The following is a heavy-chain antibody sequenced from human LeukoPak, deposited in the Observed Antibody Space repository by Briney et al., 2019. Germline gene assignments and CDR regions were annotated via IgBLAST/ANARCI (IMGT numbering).Heavy chain of an antibody. Sequence: GASVKVSCKASGYTFTSYAMHWVRQAPGQGLEWMGWINPNSGGTNYAQKLQGWVTMTRDTSISTAYMELSRLRSDDTAVYYCAREYRYCSGGSCYPRTTVTREGMDVWGQGTTVTASS. CDR3: AREYRYCSGGSCYPRTTVTREGMDV. V-gene: IGHV1-2*04. J-gene: IGHJ6*02. CDR1: GYTFTSYA. D-gene: IGHD2-15*01. CDR2: INPNSGGT.